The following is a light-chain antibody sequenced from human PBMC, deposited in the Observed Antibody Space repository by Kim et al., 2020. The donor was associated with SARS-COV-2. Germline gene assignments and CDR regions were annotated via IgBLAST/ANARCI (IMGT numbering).Light chain of an antibody. J-gene: IGKJ2*01. V-gene: IGKV1-5*01. CDR2: DAS. Sequence: SASVGDRVTITCRASQNINNWLAWYQQKPGKAPKLLICDASSLESGVPSRFSGRRSGTDFTLTISSLQPDDFATYFCQQYQSYSSTFGQGTKLEI. CDR1: QNINNW. CDR3: QQYQSYSST.